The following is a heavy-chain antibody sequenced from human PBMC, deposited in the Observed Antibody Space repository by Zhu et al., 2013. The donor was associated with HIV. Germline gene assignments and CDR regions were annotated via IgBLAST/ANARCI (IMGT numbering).Heavy chain of an antibody. Sequence: QVQLVQSGAEVKKPGSSVTVSCKVSGGTFSSYAFSWMRQAPGQGLEWVGWIIPILSMAEYAQKFQGRVTVTADESTNTAYMEFSSLRSEDTAVYYCARGRRSGERRYVLRYYYMDVWGKGTTVTVSS. CDR1: GGTFSSYA. V-gene: IGHV1-69*12. CDR2: IIPILSMA. CDR3: ARGRRSGERRYVLRYYYMDV. D-gene: IGHD3-9*01. J-gene: IGHJ6*03.